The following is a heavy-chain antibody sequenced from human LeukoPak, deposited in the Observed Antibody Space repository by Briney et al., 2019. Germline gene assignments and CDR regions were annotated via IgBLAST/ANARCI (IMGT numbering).Heavy chain of an antibody. CDR2: IWYDGSNK. V-gene: IGHV3-33*01. CDR3: ARGVKSYSSSSGGYYY. CDR1: GFTFSSYG. D-gene: IGHD6-6*01. Sequence: GGSLRLCCAASGFTFSSYGMHWVRQAPGKGLEWVAVIWYDGSNKYYADSVKGRFTISRDNSKNTLYLQMNSLRAEDTAVYYCARGVKSYSSSSGGYYYWGQGTLVTVSS. J-gene: IGHJ4*02.